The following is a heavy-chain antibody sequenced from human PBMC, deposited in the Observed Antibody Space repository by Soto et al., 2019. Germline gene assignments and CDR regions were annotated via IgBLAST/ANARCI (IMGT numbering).Heavy chain of an antibody. CDR2: ISSSSSYI. CDR3: ARDPIAEAGTLFDP. V-gene: IGHV3-21*01. Sequence: PGGSLRLSCAASGFTFSSYSMNWVRQAPGKGLEWVSSISSSSSYIYYADSVKGRFTISRDNAKNSLYLQMNSLRAEDTAVYYCARDPIAEAGTLFDPWGQGTLVTVSS. CDR1: GFTFSSYS. J-gene: IGHJ5*02. D-gene: IGHD6-13*01.